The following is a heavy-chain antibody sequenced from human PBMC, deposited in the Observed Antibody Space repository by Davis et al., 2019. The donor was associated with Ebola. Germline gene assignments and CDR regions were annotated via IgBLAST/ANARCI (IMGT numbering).Heavy chain of an antibody. Sequence: SETLSLSCTASGGSLISSSSYWGWIRQPPRKGLEWIGSIYYSGITYYNPSLKSRVTISVDTSKNQFSLKLRSVTAADTAVYYCARQGWSGYSLRHWLDPWGRGTLVTVSS. J-gene: IGHJ5*02. V-gene: IGHV4-39*01. D-gene: IGHD3-3*01. CDR2: IYYSGIT. CDR3: ARQGWSGYSLRHWLDP. CDR1: GGSLISSSSY.